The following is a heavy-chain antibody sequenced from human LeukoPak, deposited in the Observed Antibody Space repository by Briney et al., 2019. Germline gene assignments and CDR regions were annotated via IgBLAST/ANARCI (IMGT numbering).Heavy chain of an antibody. D-gene: IGHD2-2*01. CDR1: GGSISSGGYY. Sequence: SETLSLTCTVSGGSISSGGYYWSWIRQHPGKGLEWIGYIYYSGSAYYNPSLKSRVTISVDTSKNQFSLKLSSVTAADTAVYYCARSYCSSTSCYGGYYYYGMDVWGQGTTVTVSS. CDR2: IYYSGSA. J-gene: IGHJ6*02. V-gene: IGHV4-31*03. CDR3: ARSYCSSTSCYGGYYYYGMDV.